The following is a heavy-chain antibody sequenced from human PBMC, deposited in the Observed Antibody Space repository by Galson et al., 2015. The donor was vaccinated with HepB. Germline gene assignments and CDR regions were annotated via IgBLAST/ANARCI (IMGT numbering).Heavy chain of an antibody. CDR2: ISYGGSNK. CDR1: GFTFSNYG. V-gene: IGHV3-30*18. D-gene: IGHD2-21*02. CDR3: AKDYTGDWGNWFDP. J-gene: IGHJ5*02. Sequence: SLRLSCAASGFTFSNYGMHWVRQAPGKGLEWVAVISYGGSNKYYADSVKGRFTISRDNSKNTLYLQMNSLRAEDTAVYYCAKDYTGDWGNWFDPWGQGTLVTVSS.